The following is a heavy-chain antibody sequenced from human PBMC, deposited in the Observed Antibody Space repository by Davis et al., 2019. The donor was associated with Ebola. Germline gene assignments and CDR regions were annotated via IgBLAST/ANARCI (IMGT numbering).Heavy chain of an antibody. CDR2: ISSRSSYI. J-gene: IGHJ6*02. Sequence: PGGSLRLSCAASVFIFSSSSMNWVRQAPGKGLEWVSSISSRSSYIYYADSVKGRFTISRDNAKNSLYLQMNSLSAEDTAVYYCARELGDIVVVPAAMDVWGQGTTVTVSS. D-gene: IGHD2-2*01. CDR1: VFIFSSSS. V-gene: IGHV3-21*01. CDR3: ARELGDIVVVPAAMDV.